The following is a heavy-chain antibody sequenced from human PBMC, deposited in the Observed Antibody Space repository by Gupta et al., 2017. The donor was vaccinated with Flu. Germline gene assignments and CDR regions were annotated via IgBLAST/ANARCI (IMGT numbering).Heavy chain of an antibody. Sequence: FSNFWMSWVRQAPGKGLEWVANINQDGSEKYYVDSVKGRFTISRDNAKNSLYLQMNSLRAEDTALYYCARDFSNYFYYMDVWGKGTTVTVSS. J-gene: IGHJ6*03. D-gene: IGHD6-13*01. CDR3: ARDFSNYFYYMDV. V-gene: IGHV3-7*01. CDR1: FSNFW. CDR2: INQDGSEK.